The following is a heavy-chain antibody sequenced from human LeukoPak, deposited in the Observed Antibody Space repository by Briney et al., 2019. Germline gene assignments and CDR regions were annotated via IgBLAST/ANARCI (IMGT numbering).Heavy chain of an antibody. V-gene: IGHV1-69*04. Sequence: SVKVSCKASGGTFSSYAISWVRQAPGQGLEWMGRIIPILGIANYAQKFQGRVTITADKSTSTAYMELRSLRSDDTAVYYCARIDFWSGYFNYYYMDVWGKGTTVTVSS. CDR2: IIPILGIA. CDR3: ARIDFWSGYFNYYYMDV. J-gene: IGHJ6*03. CDR1: GGTFSSYA. D-gene: IGHD3-3*01.